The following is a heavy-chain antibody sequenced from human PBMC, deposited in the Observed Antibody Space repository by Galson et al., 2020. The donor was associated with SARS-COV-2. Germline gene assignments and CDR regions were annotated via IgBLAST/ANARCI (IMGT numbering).Heavy chain of an antibody. CDR2: IYFTGSA. CDR1: GGSISNEGYY. J-gene: IGHJ3*02. D-gene: IGHD6-13*01. Sequence: KTSETLSLTCTVSGGSISNEGYYWGWIRQVPGEGLEWLAYIYFTGSAYYNPSLKSRVTISVDTSKNQFSLRLSSVTAADTAVYYCARDNRVAAIKRGAFDIWGQGTMVTVSS. CDR3: ARDNRVAAIKRGAFDI. V-gene: IGHV4-31*03.